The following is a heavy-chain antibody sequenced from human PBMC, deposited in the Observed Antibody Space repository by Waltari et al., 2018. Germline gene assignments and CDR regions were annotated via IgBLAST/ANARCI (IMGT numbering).Heavy chain of an antibody. CDR2: FDPEDGET. D-gene: IGHD3-22*01. CDR3: GTYSSDYLSYYFMDV. V-gene: IGHV1-69-2*01. Sequence: EVQLGQPGDAVKKPGDPVKISCKVSVDTITDYYIPWVQQAPGKGPEWMGLFDPEDGETIHAEKFQDRVTLTADTSTATAYMELSSLRSEDTAVYYCGTYSSDYLSYYFMDVWGKGTTVTVSS. J-gene: IGHJ6*03. CDR1: VDTITDYY.